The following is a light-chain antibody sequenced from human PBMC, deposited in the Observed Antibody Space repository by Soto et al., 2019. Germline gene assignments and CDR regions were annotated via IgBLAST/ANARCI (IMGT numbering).Light chain of an antibody. CDR1: QTIGNY. V-gene: IGKV1-39*01. Sequence: DIQMTQSPSSPSASVGDRVTITCRASQTIGNYLNWYQQRPGKAPNXLISAASTLQSGVPSRFSGSGSGTDLTLTITSLQPEDFETYYCQQSYNTPRTFGQGTKVDIK. J-gene: IGKJ1*01. CDR3: QQSYNTPRT. CDR2: AAS.